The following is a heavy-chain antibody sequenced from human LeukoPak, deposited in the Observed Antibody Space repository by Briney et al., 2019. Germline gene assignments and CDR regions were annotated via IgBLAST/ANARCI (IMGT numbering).Heavy chain of an antibody. CDR1: SGSFSGYY. D-gene: IGHD3-10*01. CDR2: IKDGGST. CDR3: VRGFSGVVADH. Sequence: KPSETLSLTCTVYSGSFSGYYWSWIRLPPGKGLEWIGEIKDGGSTNYNPSFRRGVTISNDTSTNHLFLKLHSRPGADTTVVYFVRGFSGVVADHWGEGSLVSPSS. J-gene: IGHJ4*02. V-gene: IGHV4-34*01.